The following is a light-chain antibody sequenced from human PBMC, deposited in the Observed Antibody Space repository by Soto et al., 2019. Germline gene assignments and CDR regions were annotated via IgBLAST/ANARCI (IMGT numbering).Light chain of an antibody. CDR2: DAS. CDR1: QSVSNY. J-gene: IGKJ1*01. V-gene: IGKV3-11*01. CDR3: QQRSIWPWT. Sequence: EIVLTQSPATLSLSPGERATLSCWASQSVSNYFVWYQQKPGQAPRLLIYDASKRATGIPARLSGSGSGTDFTLTISSLEPEDFAVYYCQQRSIWPWTFGQGTKV.